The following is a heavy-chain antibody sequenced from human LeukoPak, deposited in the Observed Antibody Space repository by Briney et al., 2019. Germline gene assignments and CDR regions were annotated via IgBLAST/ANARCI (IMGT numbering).Heavy chain of an antibody. D-gene: IGHD3-22*01. CDR1: GGSFSAYY. V-gene: IGHV4-34*01. CDR3: ARSRGDSSGYYYFDY. Sequence: SETLSFTCAVYGGSFSAYYWNWIRQPPGKGLEWIGEINHSGSTNYNPSLKSRVTISVDTSKNQFSLKLSSVTAADTAVYYCARSRGDSSGYYYFDYWGQGTLVTVSS. J-gene: IGHJ4*02. CDR2: INHSGST.